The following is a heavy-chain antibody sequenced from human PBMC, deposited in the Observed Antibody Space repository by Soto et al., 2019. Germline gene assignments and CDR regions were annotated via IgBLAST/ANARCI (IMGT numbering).Heavy chain of an antibody. CDR1: EDTFSNYI. V-gene: IGHV1-3*01. CDR3: ARDLAVGVITLIFDF. D-gene: IGHD3-10*01. Sequence: QVQLVQSGAEVKKPGASVKISCETSEDTFSNYIFHWLRQAPGQGLEWLGWINVASGDTKLSQKFQDRLTLTSDTSATTIYMELNNLRSGDTAVYYCARDLAVGVITLIFDFWGQGTLVTVSS. CDR2: INVASGDT. J-gene: IGHJ4*02.